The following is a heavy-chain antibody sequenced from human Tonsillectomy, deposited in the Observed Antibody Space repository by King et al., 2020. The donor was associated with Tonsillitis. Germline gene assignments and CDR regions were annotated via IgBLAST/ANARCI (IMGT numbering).Heavy chain of an antibody. J-gene: IGHJ3*02. CDR1: ELSFSSAW. Sequence: DVQLVESGGGLVKPGGSLRLSCVASELSFSSAWMSWVRQAPGKGLEWVGRIKSKTDVGTTDYAAPVKDRFSISRDDSKNTLYLQMNSLKTEDTAVYYCTTDWAFDIWGQGTMVTVSS. CDR3: TTDWAFDI. V-gene: IGHV3-15*01. CDR2: IKSKTDVGTT.